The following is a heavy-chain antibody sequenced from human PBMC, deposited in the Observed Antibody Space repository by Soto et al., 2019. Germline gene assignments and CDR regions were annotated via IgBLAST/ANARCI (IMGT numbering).Heavy chain of an antibody. J-gene: IGHJ4*02. V-gene: IGHV1-46*01. CDR3: ARVGGYSYGGVDY. CDR2: INPSGGRT. D-gene: IGHD5-18*01. CDR1: GYTFTSYY. Sequence: QVQLVQSGAEVKKPGASVKVSCKASGYTFTSYYMHWVRQAPGQGLEWMGIINPSGGRTTYAQKFLGIVTLTTDTSTSTVYMELSSLRSENTAVYSCARVGGYSYGGVDYWGQGTLVTVSS.